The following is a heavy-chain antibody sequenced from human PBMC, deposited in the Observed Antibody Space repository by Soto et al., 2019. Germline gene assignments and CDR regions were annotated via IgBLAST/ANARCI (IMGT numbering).Heavy chain of an antibody. CDR3: ETITRGYTYAAGGD. J-gene: IGHJ1*01. CDR1: GFTLSDYG. D-gene: IGHD5-18*01. Sequence: PGGSLRLSCAASGFTLSDYGMHWVRQAPGKGLEWVAVIWYDGSKKYYADSVKGRFTISRDNSKNTLYLQMNSLRAEDTAVYYCETITRGYTYAAGGDWGQGTMVTVSS. CDR2: IWYDGSKK. V-gene: IGHV3-33*01.